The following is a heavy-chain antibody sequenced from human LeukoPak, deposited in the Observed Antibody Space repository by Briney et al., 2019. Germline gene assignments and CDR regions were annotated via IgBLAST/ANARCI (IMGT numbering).Heavy chain of an antibody. J-gene: IGHJ3*02. D-gene: IGHD3-3*01. CDR2: ISWNSGSI. CDR3: AKEDDFWSGYYAFDI. Sequence: SLRLSCAASGFTFDDYAMHWVRQAPGKGLEWVSGISWNSGSIGYADSVKGRFTISRDNAKNSLYLQMNSLRTEDTALYYCAKEDDFWSGYYAFDIWGQGTMVTVSS. V-gene: IGHV3-9*01. CDR1: GFTFDDYA.